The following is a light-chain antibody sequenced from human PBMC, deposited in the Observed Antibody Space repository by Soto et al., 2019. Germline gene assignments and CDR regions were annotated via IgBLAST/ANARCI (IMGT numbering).Light chain of an antibody. CDR1: SSNIGTSS. J-gene: IGLJ1*01. V-gene: IGLV1-44*01. CDR2: TTN. CDR3: AAWDESRNGHV. Sequence: QAVVTQPHSASGTPGQRVTISCSGSSSNIGTSSVHWFQQLPGTAPKLLISTTNQRPSGVPERFSGSKSGTSASLAISGLQSEDESDYYCAAWDESRNGHVFGTWTKVTFL.